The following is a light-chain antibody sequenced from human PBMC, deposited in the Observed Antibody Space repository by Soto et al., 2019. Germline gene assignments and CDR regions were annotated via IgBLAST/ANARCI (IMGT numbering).Light chain of an antibody. CDR1: QSISSY. CDR3: QQYYTYTQT. Sequence: ALRMTQSPSSFSASTGDRVTITCRASQSISSYLAWYQQKPGKAHKLLVYAASTLQYGVPSRFSGSGSGTDFTLTISCLQSEDFAPYFCQQYYTYTQTLGQGNKLEIK. V-gene: IGKV1-8*01. CDR2: AAS. J-gene: IGKJ2*01.